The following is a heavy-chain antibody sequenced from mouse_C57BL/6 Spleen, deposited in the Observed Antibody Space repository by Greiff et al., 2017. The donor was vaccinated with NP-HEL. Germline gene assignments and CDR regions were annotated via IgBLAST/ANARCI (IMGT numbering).Heavy chain of an antibody. J-gene: IGHJ4*01. V-gene: IGHV1-55*01. Sequence: QVQLQQPGAELVKPGASVKMSCKASGYTFTSYWITWVKQRPGQGLEWIGNIYPGSGSTNYNEKFKSKATLTVDTSSSTAYMQLSSLTSEDSAVYYCARGGDGRAYYYAMDYWGQGTSVTVSS. CDR1: GYTFTSYW. CDR3: ARGGDGRAYYYAMDY. D-gene: IGHD3-1*01. CDR2: IYPGSGST.